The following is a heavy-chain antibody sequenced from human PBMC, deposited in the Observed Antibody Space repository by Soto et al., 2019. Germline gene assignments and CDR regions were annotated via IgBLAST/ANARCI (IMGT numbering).Heavy chain of an antibody. J-gene: IGHJ4*02. CDR2: IYYSGST. D-gene: IGHD1-7*01. CDR1: GGSISSYY. CDR3: ARASSLELDFDY. Sequence: TCTVSGGSISSYYWSWIRQPPGKGLEWIGYIYYSGSTNYNPSLKSRVTISVDTSKNQFSLKLSSVTAADTAVYYCARASSLELDFDYWGQGTLVTVSS. V-gene: IGHV4-59*01.